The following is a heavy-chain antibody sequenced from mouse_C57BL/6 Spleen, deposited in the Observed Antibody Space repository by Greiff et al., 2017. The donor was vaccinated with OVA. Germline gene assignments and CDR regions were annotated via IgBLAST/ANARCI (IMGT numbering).Heavy chain of an antibody. Sequence: QVQLQQPGAELVKPGASVKLSCKASGYTFTSYWMHWVKQRPGQGLEWIGMIHPNSGSTNYNEKFKSKATLTVDKSSSTAYMQLSSLTSEDSAVYYCGRSGGNYDYAMDYWGQGTSVTVSS. CDR1: GYTFTSYW. CDR2: IHPNSGST. CDR3: GRSGGNYDYAMDY. D-gene: IGHD2-1*01. V-gene: IGHV1-64*01. J-gene: IGHJ4*01.